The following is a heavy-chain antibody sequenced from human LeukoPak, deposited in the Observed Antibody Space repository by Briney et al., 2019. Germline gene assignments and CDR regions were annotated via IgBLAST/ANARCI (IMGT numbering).Heavy chain of an antibody. D-gene: IGHD2-15*01. V-gene: IGHV4-61*01. CDR1: GGSISSGSYY. CDR3: ARCTLGYCSGGSCYENWFNR. CDR2: INHSGST. Sequence: SQTLSLTCTVSGGSISSGSYYWSWIRQPPGKGLEWIGEINHSGSTNYNPSLKSRVTISVDTSKNQFSLKLSSVTGADTAVYYCARCTLGYCSGGSCYENWFNRWGERCLLSVSS. J-gene: IGHJ5*02.